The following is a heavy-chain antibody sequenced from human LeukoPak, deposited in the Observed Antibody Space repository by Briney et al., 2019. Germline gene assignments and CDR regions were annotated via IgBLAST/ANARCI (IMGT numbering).Heavy chain of an antibody. V-gene: IGHV3-30*02. J-gene: IGHJ4*02. Sequence: PGGSLRLSCAASGFTFSSYGMHWVRQAPGKGLEWVAFIRYDGSNKYYADSVKGRFTISRDNSKNSLYLQMNSLRAEDTAVYYCARDRYSYGSGFDYWGQGTLVTVSS. CDR2: IRYDGSNK. CDR3: ARDRYSYGSGFDY. D-gene: IGHD5-18*01. CDR1: GFTFSSYG.